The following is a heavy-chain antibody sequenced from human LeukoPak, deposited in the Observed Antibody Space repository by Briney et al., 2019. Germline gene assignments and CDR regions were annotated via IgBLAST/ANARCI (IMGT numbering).Heavy chain of an antibody. CDR1: GGSISSGDYY. CDR3: ARNRPVSRWSYYYDSSGPNWFDP. J-gene: IGHJ5*02. V-gene: IGHV4-30-4*01. CDR2: IYYSGST. D-gene: IGHD3-22*01. Sequence: SETLSLTCTVSGGSISSGDYYWSWIRQPSGKGLEWIGYIYYSGSTYYNPSLKSRVTISVDTSKNQFSLKLSSVTAADTAVYYCARNRPVSRWSYYYDSSGPNWFDPWGQGTLVTVSS.